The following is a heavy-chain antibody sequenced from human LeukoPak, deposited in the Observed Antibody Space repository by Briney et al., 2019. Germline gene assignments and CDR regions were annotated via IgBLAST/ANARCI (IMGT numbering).Heavy chain of an antibody. V-gene: IGHV4-30-4*08. CDR1: GGSISSSSYY. CDR2: IYYSGRT. Sequence: SETLSLTCTVSGGSISSSSYYWGWIRQPPGKGLEWIGYIYYSGRTYYNPSLKSRVIISVDTSKNQFSMKLTSVTAADTAVYYCARGVWMYGMDVWGQGTTVTVSS. CDR3: ARGVWMYGMDV. D-gene: IGHD5/OR15-5a*01. J-gene: IGHJ6*02.